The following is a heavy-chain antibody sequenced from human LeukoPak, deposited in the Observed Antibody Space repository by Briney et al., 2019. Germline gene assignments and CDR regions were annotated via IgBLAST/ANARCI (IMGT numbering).Heavy chain of an antibody. V-gene: IGHV4-39*07. D-gene: IGHD3-16*02. J-gene: IGHJ3*02. CDR3: ARAPFAITFGGVIVISAFDI. Sequence: SETLTLTCTVSGGSISSSSYYWGWIRQPPGKGLEWIGSIYYSGSTYYNPSLKSRVTISVDTSKNQFSLKLSSVTAADTAVHYCARAPFAITFGGVIVISAFDIWGQGTMVTVSS. CDR2: IYYSGST. CDR1: GGSISSSSYY.